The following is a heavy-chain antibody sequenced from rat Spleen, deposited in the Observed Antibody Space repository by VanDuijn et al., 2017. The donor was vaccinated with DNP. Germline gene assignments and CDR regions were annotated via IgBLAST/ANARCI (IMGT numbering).Heavy chain of an antibody. V-gene: IGHV5-20*01. Sequence: EVQLVESGGGLVRPGRSLKLSCAASGFAFSDYYMAWVRQAPAKGLEWVASISPSGGRTYYRDSVKGRLTNSRDDAKSSLYLQMNSLKSEDTATYYGARGSSVIYWYFDFWGAGTMVTVSS. D-gene: IGHD1-2*01. CDR1: GFAFSDYY. CDR2: ISPSGGRT. CDR3: ARGSSVIYWYFDF. J-gene: IGHJ1*01.